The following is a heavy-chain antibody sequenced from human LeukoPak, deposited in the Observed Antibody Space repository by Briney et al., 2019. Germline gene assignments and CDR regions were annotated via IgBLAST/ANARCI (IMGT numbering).Heavy chain of an antibody. CDR2: ISGSGGST. Sequence: GGSLRLSCAASGFTFSSYAMSWVRQAPGKGLERVSAISGSGGSTYYADSVKGRFTISRDNSKNTLYLQMNSLRAEDTAVYYCAKVHYDYVWGSYRPLYYYGMDVWGQGTTVTVSS. CDR1: GFTFSSYA. CDR3: AKVHYDYVWGSYRPLYYYGMDV. J-gene: IGHJ6*02. D-gene: IGHD3-16*02. V-gene: IGHV3-23*01.